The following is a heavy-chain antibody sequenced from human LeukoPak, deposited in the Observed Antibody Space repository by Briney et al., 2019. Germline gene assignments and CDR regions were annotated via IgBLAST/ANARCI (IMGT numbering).Heavy chain of an antibody. V-gene: IGHV3-30*02. CDR3: AKDRPYSNSEGYYFYYMDV. CDR1: GFNVNTYS. D-gene: IGHD4-11*01. CDR2: IRSDGSTK. Sequence: PGGSLRLSCAASGFNVNTYSMNWVRQAPGKGLEWVAFIRSDGSTKYYADSVKGRFTNSRDNSKNTLYLQMNSLRAEDTAVYYCAKDRPYSNSEGYYFYYMDVWGMGTTVTVSS. J-gene: IGHJ6*03.